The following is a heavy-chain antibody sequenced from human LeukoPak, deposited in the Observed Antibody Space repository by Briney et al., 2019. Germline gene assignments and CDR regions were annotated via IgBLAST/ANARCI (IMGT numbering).Heavy chain of an antibody. J-gene: IGHJ3*02. CDR1: GFIFTNYA. D-gene: IGHD2-21*02. CDR3: ARGLVVTAIFAFDI. Sequence: GGSLRLSCAASGFIFTNYAVGWVRQAPGKGLECVSTTSGSGNSAYYADSVKGRFTISRDNSKNTLYLQMNSLRAEDTAVYYCARGLVVTAIFAFDIWGQGTMVTVSS. V-gene: IGHV3-23*01. CDR2: TSGSGNSA.